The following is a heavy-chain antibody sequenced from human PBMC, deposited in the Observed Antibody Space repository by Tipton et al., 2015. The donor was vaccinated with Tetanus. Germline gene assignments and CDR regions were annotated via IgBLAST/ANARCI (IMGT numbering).Heavy chain of an antibody. CDR3: TRNGVVTAIPFDY. Sequence: GRFTISRDDSKSIANLQMNSLKAEDTAVYYCTRNGVVTAIPFDYWGQGTLVTVSS. J-gene: IGHJ4*02. V-gene: IGHV3-49*02. D-gene: IGHD2-21*02.